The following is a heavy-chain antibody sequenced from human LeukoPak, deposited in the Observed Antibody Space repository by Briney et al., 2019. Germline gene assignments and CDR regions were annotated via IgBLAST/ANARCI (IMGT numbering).Heavy chain of an antibody. Sequence: SETLSLTCTVSGCSISSHYWSWIRQPPGKGLEWIGYIYYSGSTNYNPSLKSRVTISVDTSKNQFSLKLSSVTAADTAVYYCARGRIRLLESVPDYFDYWGQGTLVTVSS. J-gene: IGHJ4*02. CDR1: GCSISSHY. D-gene: IGHD3-3*01. V-gene: IGHV4-59*11. CDR2: IYYSGST. CDR3: ARGRIRLLESVPDYFDY.